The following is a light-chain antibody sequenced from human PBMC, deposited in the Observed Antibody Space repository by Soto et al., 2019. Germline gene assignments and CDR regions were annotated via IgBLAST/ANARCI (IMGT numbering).Light chain of an antibody. Sequence: QSALTQPASVSGSRGQSITISCTGTSSDIGGYDYVSWYQQRPGKAPKLMIYEVRNRLSGVSNRFSGSKSGNTASLTISGLQSEDEADYYCTSYTPTGALVFGSGTKVTVL. CDR3: TSYTPTGALV. J-gene: IGLJ6*01. CDR2: EVR. CDR1: SSDIGGYDY. V-gene: IGLV2-14*01.